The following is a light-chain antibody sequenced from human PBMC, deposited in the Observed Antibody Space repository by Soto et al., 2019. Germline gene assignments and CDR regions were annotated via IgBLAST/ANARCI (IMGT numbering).Light chain of an antibody. CDR2: GAS. CDR1: QSVSSSD. J-gene: IGKJ2*01. Sequence: EIVLTQSPGTLSLSPGERATLSCRASQSVSSSDLAWYQQKPGQAPRLLIYGASSRATGIPDRFSGSGSGTDFILTISRLESEDFAVYYCQQYGTSPPYTFGQGTKLEIK. V-gene: IGKV3-20*01. CDR3: QQYGTSPPYT.